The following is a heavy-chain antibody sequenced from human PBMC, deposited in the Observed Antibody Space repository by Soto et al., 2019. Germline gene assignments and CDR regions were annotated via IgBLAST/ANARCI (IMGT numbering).Heavy chain of an antibody. J-gene: IGHJ5*02. V-gene: IGHV1-18*01. D-gene: IGHD2-2*01. CDR1: GYTLSNYG. CDR3: ARVVPGAEAWFGP. CDR2: ISLYRDGT. Sequence: GASVKVSCKTSGYTLSNYGITWVRQAPGQPLEWLGWISLYRDGTDYAQKFQGRVSMTTDTSTTTAYMELRSLRSDDTAVYYCARVVPGAEAWFGPWGQGTLVTVSS.